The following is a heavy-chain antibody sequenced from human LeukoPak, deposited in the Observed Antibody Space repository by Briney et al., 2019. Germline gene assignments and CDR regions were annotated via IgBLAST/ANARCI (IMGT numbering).Heavy chain of an antibody. Sequence: RASETLSLTCAVSGGSISSSNWWSWVRQPPGKGLEWIGEIYHSGSTDYNPSLKSRVTISVDKSKNQFSLKLSSVTAADTAVYYCARITGGYSYGFDYWGQGTLVTVSS. J-gene: IGHJ4*02. V-gene: IGHV4-4*02. CDR1: GGSISSSNW. CDR3: ARITGGYSYGFDY. D-gene: IGHD5-18*01. CDR2: IYHSGST.